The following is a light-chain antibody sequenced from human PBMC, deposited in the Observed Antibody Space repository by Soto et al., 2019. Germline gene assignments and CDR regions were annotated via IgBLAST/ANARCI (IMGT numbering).Light chain of an antibody. CDR3: QTWGTGIHVV. J-gene: IGLJ2*01. CDR1: SGHSSYD. V-gene: IGLV4-69*01. CDR2: LDSDGSH. Sequence: LVLTQSPSASASLGASVKLTCTLSSGHSSYDIAWHQQQPEKGPRYLMKLDSDGSHTKGDAIPDRFSGSSSGAERYLTISSLQSEDEADYYCQTWGTGIHVVLGGGTKLTVL.